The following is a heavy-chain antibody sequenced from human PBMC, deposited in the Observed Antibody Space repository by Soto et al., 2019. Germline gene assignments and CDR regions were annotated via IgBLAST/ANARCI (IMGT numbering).Heavy chain of an antibody. CDR3: ARSSYSSGWPSKPNWFDP. V-gene: IGHV4-59*01. J-gene: IGHJ5*02. Sequence: PSETLSLTCTVSGGSISSYYWSWIRQPPGKGLEWIGYIYYSGSTNYNPSLKSRVTMTTDTSTSTAYMELRSLRSDDTAVYYCARSSYSSGWPSKPNWFDPWGQGTLVTVSS. CDR1: GGSISSYY. D-gene: IGHD6-19*01. CDR2: IYYSGST.